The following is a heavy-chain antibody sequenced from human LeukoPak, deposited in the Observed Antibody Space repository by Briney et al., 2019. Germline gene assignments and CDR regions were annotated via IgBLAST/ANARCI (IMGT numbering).Heavy chain of an antibody. CDR1: GFTFSSYA. J-gene: IGHJ4*02. Sequence: GGSLRLSCAASGFTFSSYAMHWVRQAPGKGLEWVAVISYDGSNKYYADSVKGQFTISRDNSKNTLYLQMNSLRAEDTAVYYCAKSSSWQYWGQGTLVTVSS. CDR3: AKSSSWQY. CDR2: ISYDGSNK. V-gene: IGHV3-30*04. D-gene: IGHD6-13*01.